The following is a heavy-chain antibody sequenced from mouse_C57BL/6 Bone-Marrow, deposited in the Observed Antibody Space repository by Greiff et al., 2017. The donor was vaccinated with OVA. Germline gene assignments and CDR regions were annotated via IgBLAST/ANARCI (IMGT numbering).Heavy chain of an antibody. CDR1: GYTFTSYW. CDR2: IYPGSGST. J-gene: IGHJ2*01. Sequence: VQLQQPGAELVKPGASVKMSCKASGYTFTSYWITWVKQRPGQGLEWIGDIYPGSGSTNYNEKFTSKATLTVDKSSSTAYMQLSILTSEDSAFSYCASFRDCDRVAYWGPGTTLTVSS. CDR3: ASFRDCDRVAY. V-gene: IGHV1-55*01. D-gene: IGHD2-13*01.